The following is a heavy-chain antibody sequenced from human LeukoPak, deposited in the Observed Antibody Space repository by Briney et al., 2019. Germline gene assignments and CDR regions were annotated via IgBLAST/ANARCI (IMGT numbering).Heavy chain of an antibody. CDR1: GFTFSSYA. V-gene: IGHV3-23*01. Sequence: TGGSLRLSCAASGFTFSSYAMSWVRQAPGKGLEWVSAISGSGGSTYYADSVKGRFTISRDNSKNTLYLQMNSLRAEDTAVYYCAKAPSLVLRFLEWLNGIDYWGQGTLVTVSS. CDR2: ISGSGGST. CDR3: AKAPSLVLRFLEWLNGIDY. D-gene: IGHD3-3*01. J-gene: IGHJ4*02.